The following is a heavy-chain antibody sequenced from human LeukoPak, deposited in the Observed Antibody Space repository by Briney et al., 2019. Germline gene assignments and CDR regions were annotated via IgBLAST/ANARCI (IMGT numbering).Heavy chain of an antibody. CDR1: GYSLTSYW. D-gene: IGHD3-9*01. Sequence: GESLKISCKGSGYSLTSYWIGWVRQMPGKGLEWMGIIYPGDSDTRYSPSFQGQVTISADKSISTAYLQWSSLKASDTAMYYCARTNYDILTGPYYFDYWGQGTLVTVSS. CDR2: IYPGDSDT. V-gene: IGHV5-51*01. J-gene: IGHJ4*02. CDR3: ARTNYDILTGPYYFDY.